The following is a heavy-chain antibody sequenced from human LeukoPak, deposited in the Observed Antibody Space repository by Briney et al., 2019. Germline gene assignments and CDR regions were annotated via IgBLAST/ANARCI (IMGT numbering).Heavy chain of an antibody. CDR3: ARDSNSYYYYYGMDV. V-gene: IGHV3-7*01. J-gene: IGHJ6*02. Sequence: GGSLRLSCAASGFTFSSYWMSWVRQAPGKGLEWVANIKQDGSEKYYVDSVKGRFTISRDNAKNSLHLQMNSLRAEDTAVYYCARDSNSYYYYYGMDVWGQGTTVTVSS. D-gene: IGHD4-11*01. CDR1: GFTFSSYW. CDR2: IKQDGSEK.